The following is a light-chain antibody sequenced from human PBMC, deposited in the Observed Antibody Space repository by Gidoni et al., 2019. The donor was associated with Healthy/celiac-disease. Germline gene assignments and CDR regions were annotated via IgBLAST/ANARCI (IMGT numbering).Light chain of an antibody. V-gene: IGLV3-1*01. CDR3: QAWDSSTFVV. CDR1: KLGDKY. CDR2: QDS. J-gene: IGLJ2*01. Sequence: YELTQPPSVSVSPGQTASITCPGDKLGDKYACWYQQKPGQSPVLVIYQDSKRPSGIPARFSGSNSGNTATLTISGTQAMDEADYYCQAWDSSTFVVFGGGTKLTVL.